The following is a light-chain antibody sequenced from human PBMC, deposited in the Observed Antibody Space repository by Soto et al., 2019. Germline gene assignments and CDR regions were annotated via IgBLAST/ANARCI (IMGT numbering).Light chain of an antibody. V-gene: IGKV3-15*01. Sequence: DIVMTQSPGTLSVSPGERATLSCRASQSVGTNLAWYQQRPGQAPRLLVYGASTRASGIPPRFSGSGSGTDFTLTISRLQSEDFAVYYCQKLNYWPRITFGQGTRLEIK. CDR1: QSVGTN. CDR3: QKLNYWPRIT. CDR2: GAS. J-gene: IGKJ5*01.